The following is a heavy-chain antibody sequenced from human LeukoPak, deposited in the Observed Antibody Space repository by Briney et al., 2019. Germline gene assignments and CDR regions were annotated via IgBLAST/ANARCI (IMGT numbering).Heavy chain of an antibody. V-gene: IGHV1-18*01. CDR2: ISPYNGNT. CDR3: AREKTMVRGYYFDY. Sequence: SVKVSCKASGYPFSNYIINWVRQAPGQGLEWMGWISPYNGNTDYAQRLQGRVTMTTDTSTSTAYMELRSLRSDDTAVYYCAREKTMVRGYYFDYWGQGTLVTVSS. CDR1: GYPFSNYI. J-gene: IGHJ4*02. D-gene: IGHD3-10*01.